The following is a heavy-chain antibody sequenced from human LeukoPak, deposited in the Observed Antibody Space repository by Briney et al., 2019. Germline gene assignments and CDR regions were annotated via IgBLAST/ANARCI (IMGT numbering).Heavy chain of an antibody. J-gene: IGHJ3*02. Sequence: GGSLRLSCAASGFTLSNYDMHWVRQAPGKGLEWVSGIGTAGDTSYPGSVKGRFTISRENAKHSLYLQMSSLSAGDTALYYWSRLRRGLGNAFDIWGQGTMVNVSS. V-gene: IGHV3-13*04. CDR3: SRLRRGLGNAFDI. CDR1: GFTLSNYD. CDR2: IGTAGDT. D-gene: IGHD3-16*01.